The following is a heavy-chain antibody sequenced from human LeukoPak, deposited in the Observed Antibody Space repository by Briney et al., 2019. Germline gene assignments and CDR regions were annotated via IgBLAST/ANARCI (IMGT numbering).Heavy chain of an antibody. CDR3: ARVTFGGVIGNGDY. CDR2: ISAYNGNT. Sequence: ASVKVSCTASGYTFTSYGISWVRQAPGQGLEGMGWISAYNGNTNYAQKLQGRVTMTTDTSTSTAYTELRSLRSDDTAVYYCARVTFGGVIGNGDYWGQGTLVTVSS. D-gene: IGHD3-16*02. V-gene: IGHV1-18*01. CDR1: GYTFTSYG. J-gene: IGHJ4*02.